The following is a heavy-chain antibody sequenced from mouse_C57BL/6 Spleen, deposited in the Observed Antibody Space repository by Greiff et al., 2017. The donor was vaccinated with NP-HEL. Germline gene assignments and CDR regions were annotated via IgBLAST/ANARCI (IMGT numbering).Heavy chain of an antibody. D-gene: IGHD1-1*01. Sequence: EVQLQQSGPGLVKPSQSLSLTCSVTGYSITSGYYWNWIRQFPGNKLEWMGYISYDGSNNYNPSLKNRISITRDTSKNQFFLKLNSVTTEDTATYYCASKGDGSSYPWFAYWGQGTLVTVSA. CDR1: GYSITSGYY. V-gene: IGHV3-6*01. J-gene: IGHJ3*01. CDR3: ASKGDGSSYPWFAY. CDR2: ISYDGSN.